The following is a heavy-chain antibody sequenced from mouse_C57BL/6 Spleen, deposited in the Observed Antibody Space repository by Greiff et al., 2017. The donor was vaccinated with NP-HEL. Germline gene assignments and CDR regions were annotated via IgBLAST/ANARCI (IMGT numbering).Heavy chain of an antibody. CDR2: ISSGSSTI. D-gene: IGHD4-1*01. V-gene: IGHV5-17*01. CDR3: ATNCDRDWYFDV. CDR1: GFTFSDYG. J-gene: IGHJ1*03. Sequence: EVMLVESGGGLVKPGGSLKLSCAASGFTFSDYGMHWVRQAPEKGLEWVAYISSGSSTIYYAATVKGRFTISRDNAKNTLFLQMTSLRAEDTAMYYCATNCDRDWYFDVWGTGTTVTAAS.